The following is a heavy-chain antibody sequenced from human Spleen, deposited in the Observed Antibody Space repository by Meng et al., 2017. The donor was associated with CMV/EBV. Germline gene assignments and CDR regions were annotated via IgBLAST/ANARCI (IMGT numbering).Heavy chain of an antibody. CDR3: ARQDGGNSSGWPVGPAY. D-gene: IGHD6-19*01. CDR1: GYTFTSYY. J-gene: IGHJ4*02. CDR2: INPSGGST. V-gene: IGHV1-46*01. Sequence: ASVKVSCKASGYTFTSYYMHWVRQAPGQGLERMGIINPSGGSTSYAQKFQGRVTMTRDTSTSTVYMELSSLRSEDTAVYYCARQDGGNSSGWPVGPAYWGQGTLVTVSS.